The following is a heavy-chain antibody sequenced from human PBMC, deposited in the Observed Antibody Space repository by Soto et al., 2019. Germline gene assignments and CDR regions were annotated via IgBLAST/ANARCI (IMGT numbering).Heavy chain of an antibody. Sequence: GGSLSLSCAVSGCRVNIYTLSWVRQAPGKGLEWVSGMSGVDDSKSYADSVKGRLTIPRDNAKNTLLLQMNSLRAADTAIAYCARRASQGRTAHGTYFDYWGQGTLVTVSS. J-gene: IGHJ4*02. D-gene: IGHD2-21*02. CDR3: ARRASQGRTAHGTYFDY. CDR2: MSGVDDSK. CDR1: GCRVNIYT. V-gene: IGHV3-23*01.